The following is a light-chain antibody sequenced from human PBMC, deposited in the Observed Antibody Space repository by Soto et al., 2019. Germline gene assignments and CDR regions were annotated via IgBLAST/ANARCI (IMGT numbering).Light chain of an antibody. CDR3: CSYAGAYIYV. Sequence: QSALTQPRSVSGSPGQSVTISCTGTSSYIGAYNYVSWYQQHPGKVPKLMLYDVSKRPSGVPDRFSGSKSGNTASLTISGLQADDEADYYCCSYAGAYIYVFATGTKVTVL. CDR2: DVS. V-gene: IGLV2-11*01. CDR1: SSYIGAYNY. J-gene: IGLJ1*01.